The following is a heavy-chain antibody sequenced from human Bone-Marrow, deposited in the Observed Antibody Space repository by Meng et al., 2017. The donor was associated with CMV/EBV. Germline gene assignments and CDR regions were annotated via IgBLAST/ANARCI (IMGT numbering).Heavy chain of an antibody. J-gene: IGHJ6*02. CDR3: ARDLPVYYYYYGMDV. Sequence: GGSLRLSCTASGFTFGDYAMSWVRQAPGKGLEWVGFIRSKAYGGTTEYAASVKGRFTISRDNSKNTLYLQMNSLRAEDTAVYYCARDLPVYYYYYGMDVWGQGTTVTVSS. CDR2: IRSKAYGGTT. V-gene: IGHV3-49*04. CDR1: GFTFGDYA. D-gene: IGHD4-17*01.